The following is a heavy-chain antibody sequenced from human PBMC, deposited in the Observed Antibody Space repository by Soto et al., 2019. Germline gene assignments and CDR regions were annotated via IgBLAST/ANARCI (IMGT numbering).Heavy chain of an antibody. J-gene: IGHJ6*02. D-gene: IGHD4-17*01. CDR3: ARWSDYGDYYFYGLDV. V-gene: IGHV4-34*01. Sequence: ASETLSLTCTVYGGSFSSYYWTWIRQPPGKGLEWIGEISHNGSTTYNPSLKSRVTISPDTAKNQFSLKVSSVTAADTAVYYCARWSDYGDYYFYGLDVWGQGTTVTVS. CDR1: GGSFSSYY. CDR2: ISHNGST.